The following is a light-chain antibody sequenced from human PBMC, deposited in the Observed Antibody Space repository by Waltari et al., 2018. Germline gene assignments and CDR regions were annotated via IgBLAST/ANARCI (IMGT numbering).Light chain of an antibody. CDR3: QTGGHGTWV. CDR2: VNSDGSH. Sequence: QLVVTQSPSASASLGASVKLTCTLRSGHSSNTTACLPQQPEKGPRYLMKVNSDGSHSRGDEIPDRFSGSSSGAERHLTISSLQAEDEADYYCQTGGHGTWVFGGGTKLTVL. CDR1: SGHSSNT. V-gene: IGLV4-69*01. J-gene: IGLJ3*02.